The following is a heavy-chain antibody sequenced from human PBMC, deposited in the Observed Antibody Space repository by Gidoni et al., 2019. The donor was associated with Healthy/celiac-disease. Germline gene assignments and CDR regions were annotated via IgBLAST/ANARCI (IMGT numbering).Heavy chain of an antibody. V-gene: IGHV4-34*01. Sequence: QVQLQQWGAGLLKPSETLSLTCAVYGGSFRGYYWSWIRQPPGKGLEWIGEINHSGSTNYKPSLKSRVTISVDTSKNQFSLKLSSVTAADTAVYYCASRGYCSGGSCYLARWGQGTLVTVSS. J-gene: IGHJ4*02. CDR2: INHSGST. D-gene: IGHD2-15*01. CDR1: GGSFRGYY. CDR3: ASRGYCSGGSCYLAR.